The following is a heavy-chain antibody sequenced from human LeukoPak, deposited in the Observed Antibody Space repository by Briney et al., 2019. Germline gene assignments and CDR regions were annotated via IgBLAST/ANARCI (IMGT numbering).Heavy chain of an antibody. V-gene: IGHV3-30*18. CDR3: AKKSPGTYYAPPDY. CDR1: GFTFSTYG. D-gene: IGHD3-10*01. J-gene: IGHJ4*02. Sequence: GGSLRLSCAASGFTFSTYGMHWVRQAPGKGLEWVAVTSYDGSNIHYADSVKGRFTISRDNSKNTLYLQMNSLRAEDTAVYYCAKKSPGTYYAPPDYWGQGTLVTVFS. CDR2: TSYDGSNI.